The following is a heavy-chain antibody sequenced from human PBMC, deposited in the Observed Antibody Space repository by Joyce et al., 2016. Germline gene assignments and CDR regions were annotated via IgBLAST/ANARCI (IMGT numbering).Heavy chain of an antibody. CDR1: GGTFSNYA. Sequence: QVQLVQSGAEVKKPGSSVNVSCKTSGGTFSNYAISWVRQAPGQGLEWMGGIIPIVGTANYAQKFQGRVTITADESTTTAYMELNSLRSEDTAVYYCARTPTYYHYYYYMDVWGKGTTVTVS. V-gene: IGHV1-69*01. CDR3: ARTPTYYHYYYYMDV. CDR2: IIPIVGTA. J-gene: IGHJ6*03.